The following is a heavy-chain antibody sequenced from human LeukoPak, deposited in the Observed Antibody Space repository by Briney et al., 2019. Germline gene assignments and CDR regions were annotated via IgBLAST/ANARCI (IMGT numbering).Heavy chain of an antibody. CDR2: INPSGGST. CDR3: AGDSGAAKGYYYYYMDV. CDR1: GYTFTSYY. J-gene: IGHJ6*03. V-gene: IGHV1-46*01. Sequence: GASVKVSCKASGYTFTSYYMHWVRQAPGQGLEWMGIINPSGGSTSYAQKFQGRVTMTRDTSTSTVYMELSSLRSEDTAVYYCAGDSGAAKGYYYYYMDVWGKGTTVTVSS. D-gene: IGHD3-10*01.